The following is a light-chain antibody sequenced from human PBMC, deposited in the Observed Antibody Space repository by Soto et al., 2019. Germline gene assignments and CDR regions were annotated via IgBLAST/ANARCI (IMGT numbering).Light chain of an antibody. Sequence: DIVMTQSPDSLAVSLGERATINCKSSQSVLYSSNNKNYLAWYQQKPGQPPKLLIYWASTRESGVPDRFSGSGSGTDFTLTIGSLQAEDVAVYYCQQYYSTPLTFGGGTKV. J-gene: IGKJ4*01. CDR1: QSVLYSSNNKNY. V-gene: IGKV4-1*01. CDR3: QQYYSTPLT. CDR2: WAS.